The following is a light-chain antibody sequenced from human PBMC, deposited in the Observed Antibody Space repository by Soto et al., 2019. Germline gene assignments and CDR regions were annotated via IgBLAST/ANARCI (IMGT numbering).Light chain of an antibody. V-gene: IGLV4-69*01. CDR1: SGHSSYA. CDR2: LNSDGSH. J-gene: IGLJ2*01. Sequence: QPVLTQSPSASASLGASVKLTCTLSSGHSSYAIAWHQQQPEKGPRYLMKLNSDGSHSKGDGIPDRFSGSSSGAERYLTISSLQSEDEADYYCQTWGTRYVVFGGGTKLTVL. CDR3: QTWGTRYVV.